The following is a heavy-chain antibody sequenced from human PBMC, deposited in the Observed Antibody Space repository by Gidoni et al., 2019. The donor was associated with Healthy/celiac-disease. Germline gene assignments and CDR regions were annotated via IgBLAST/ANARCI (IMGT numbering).Heavy chain of an antibody. D-gene: IGHD3-10*01. CDR1: GGSISSGYYY. CDR3: ARGTVRFDAFDI. Sequence: QVQLQESGPGLVKPSQTLSLTCTVSGGSISSGYYYWSWFRQPPGKGLEWIGYSYYSGSTYYNPSLKSRVTISVDTSKNQFSLKLSSVTAADTAVYYCARGTVRFDAFDIWGQGTMVTVSS. V-gene: IGHV4-30-4*01. CDR2: SYYSGST. J-gene: IGHJ3*02.